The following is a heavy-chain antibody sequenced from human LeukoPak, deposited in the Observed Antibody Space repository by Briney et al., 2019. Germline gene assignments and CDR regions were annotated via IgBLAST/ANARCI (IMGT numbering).Heavy chain of an antibody. CDR1: GGSISSGSYY. J-gene: IGHJ3*02. D-gene: IGHD5-18*01. CDR3: AREEYSYGYAFDI. CDR2: IYTSGST. V-gene: IGHV4-61*02. Sequence: SQTLSLTCTVPGGSISSGSYYWRWIRQPAGKGLEWIGRIYTSGSTNYNPSLKSRVTISVDTSKNQFSLKLSSVTAADTAVYYCAREEYSYGYAFDIWGQGTMVIVSS.